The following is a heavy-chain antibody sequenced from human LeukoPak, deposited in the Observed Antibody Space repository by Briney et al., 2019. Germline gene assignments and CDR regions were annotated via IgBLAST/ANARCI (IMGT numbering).Heavy chain of an antibody. J-gene: IGHJ5*02. CDR2: IYYSGNT. D-gene: IGHD6-6*01. V-gene: IGHV4-59*01. CDR3: AREIARARLSHWFDP. CDR1: GGSISSYY. Sequence: NPSETLSLTCTVSGGSISSYYWSWIRQPPGKGLEWIGYIYYSGNTNYNPSLKSRLTISVDTSKHQFSLKLSPVTPADTAVYYCAREIARARLSHWFDPWGQGTLVTVSS.